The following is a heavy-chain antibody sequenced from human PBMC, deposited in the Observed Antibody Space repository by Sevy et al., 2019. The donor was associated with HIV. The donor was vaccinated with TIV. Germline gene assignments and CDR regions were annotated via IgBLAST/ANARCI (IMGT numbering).Heavy chain of an antibody. Sequence: GGSLRLSCAASGFTFSSYNMNWVRQAPGKGLEWVSSISTSSNYIYYEDSMKGRFTISRDNAKNSLYLQMNSLRAEDTAVYYCARLVAYCSGGSCFPGYYYGLDVWGQGTTVTVSS. D-gene: IGHD2-15*01. CDR2: ISTSSNYI. J-gene: IGHJ6*02. CDR1: GFTFSSYN. CDR3: ARLVAYCSGGSCFPGYYYGLDV. V-gene: IGHV3-21*01.